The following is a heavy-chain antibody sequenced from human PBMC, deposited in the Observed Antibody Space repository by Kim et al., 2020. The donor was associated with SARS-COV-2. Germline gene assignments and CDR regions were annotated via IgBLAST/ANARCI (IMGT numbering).Heavy chain of an antibody. CDR1: GYSFTSYW. CDR3: ARLGPIGCSGGSCYPGGSFDP. Sequence: GESLKISCKGSGYSFTSYWIGWVRQMPGKGLEWMGIIYPGDSDTRYSPSFQGQVTISADKSISTAYLQWSSLKASDTAMYYCARLGPIGCSGGSCYPGGSFDPWGQGTLVTVSS. D-gene: IGHD2-15*01. CDR2: IYPGDSDT. V-gene: IGHV5-51*01. J-gene: IGHJ5*02.